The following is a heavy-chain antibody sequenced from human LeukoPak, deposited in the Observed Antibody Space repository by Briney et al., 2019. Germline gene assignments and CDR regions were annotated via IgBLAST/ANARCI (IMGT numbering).Heavy chain of an antibody. J-gene: IGHJ4*02. Sequence: SQTLSLTCAISGDSVSSNSAAWNWIRQSPSRGLEWLGRTYYRSKWYNDYAVSVKRRITINPDTSKNQFSLQLNSVTPEDTAVYYCARGQQWLVPADFDYWGQGTLVTVSS. CDR2: TYYRSKWYN. V-gene: IGHV6-1*01. CDR3: ARGQQWLVPADFDY. D-gene: IGHD6-19*01. CDR1: GDSVSSNSAA.